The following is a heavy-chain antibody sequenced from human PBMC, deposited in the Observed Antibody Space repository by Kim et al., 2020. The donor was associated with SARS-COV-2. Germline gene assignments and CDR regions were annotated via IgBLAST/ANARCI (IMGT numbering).Heavy chain of an antibody. D-gene: IGHD3-9*01. CDR3: AKGGVFGDFDWLFFTY. J-gene: IGHJ4*01. CDR2: ISSSSSST. CDR1: GFTFSDYD. Sequence: GGSLRLSCAASGFTFSDYDMSWVRQAPGKGLEWVACISSSSSSTDYADSVKGRFTISRDNAKNSLYLQMNSLRAEDTAVYYCAKGGVFGDFDWLFFTYWG. V-gene: IGHV3-11*05.